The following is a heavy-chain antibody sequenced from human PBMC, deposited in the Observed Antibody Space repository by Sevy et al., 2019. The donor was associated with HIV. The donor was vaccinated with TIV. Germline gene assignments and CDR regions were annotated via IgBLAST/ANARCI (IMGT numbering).Heavy chain of an antibody. CDR2: ISGSGGST. V-gene: IGHV3-23*01. J-gene: IGHJ4*02. D-gene: IGHD6-19*01. CDR1: GFTFSSYA. Sequence: GGSLRLSCAASGFTFSSYAMSWVRQAPGKELEWVSAISGSGGSTYYADSVKGRFTISRDNSKNTLYLQMNSLRAEDTAVYYCAKDQRIAVAPSGQDYWGQGTLVTVSS. CDR3: AKDQRIAVAPSGQDY.